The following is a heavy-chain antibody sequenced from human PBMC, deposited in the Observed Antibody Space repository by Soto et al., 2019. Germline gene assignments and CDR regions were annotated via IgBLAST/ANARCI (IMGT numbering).Heavy chain of an antibody. CDR3: ARSAIPLIPISAHPNCFDP. J-gene: IGHJ5*02. D-gene: IGHD2-2*02. Sequence: PSETLTLTCTVSGGSISSGGYYWSWIRQHPGKGLEWIGYIYYSGRTYYNPSLKSRATISVDTSKNQFSLKLSSVTAEDTAVYYCARSAIPLIPISAHPNCFDPWGQGTLVTVSS. V-gene: IGHV4-31*03. CDR2: IYYSGRT. CDR1: GGSISSGGYY.